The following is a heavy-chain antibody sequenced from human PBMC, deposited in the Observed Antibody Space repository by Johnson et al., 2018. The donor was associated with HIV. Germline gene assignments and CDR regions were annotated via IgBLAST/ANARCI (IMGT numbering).Heavy chain of an antibody. V-gene: IGHV3-9*01. CDR2: ISWNSGSI. D-gene: IGHD5-18*01. CDR3: AKDLSGYSYGYGAFDI. J-gene: IGHJ3*02. Sequence: VQLVESGGGLVQPGRSLRLSCAASGFTFDDYAMHWVRQAPGKGLEWVSGISWNSGSIYYADSVKGRFTISRDNSKNTLYLQMNSLRAEDTAVYYCAKDLSGYSYGYGAFDIWGQGTMVTVSS. CDR1: GFTFDDYA.